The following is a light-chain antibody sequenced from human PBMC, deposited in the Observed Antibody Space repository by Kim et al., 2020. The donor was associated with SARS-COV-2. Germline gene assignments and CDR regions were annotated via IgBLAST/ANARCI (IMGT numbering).Light chain of an antibody. CDR1: SSDIGSDNF. CDR2: EVT. Sequence: GTSVTFSCTGASSDIGSDNFVSWYQQLPGKAPKLMIYEVTKRPSGVPDRFSGSKSGNTASLTVSGLQADDEADYYCSSYAGSNNFVFGTGTKVTVL. J-gene: IGLJ1*01. V-gene: IGLV2-8*01. CDR3: SSYAGSNNFV.